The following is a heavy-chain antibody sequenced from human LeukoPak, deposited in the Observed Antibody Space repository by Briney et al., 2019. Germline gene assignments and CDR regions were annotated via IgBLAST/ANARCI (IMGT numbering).Heavy chain of an antibody. Sequence: GGTLRLSCAASGFTFSSYGMSWVRQAPGKGLEWVSVISGSGGSTYYADSLKGRFTISKDNSKDTLYVQMNSLRAEDTAVYYCARSYGTYNWFDSWGQGTLVTVSS. CDR2: ISGSGGST. J-gene: IGHJ5*01. CDR1: GFTFSSYG. CDR3: ARSYGTYNWFDS. D-gene: IGHD1-14*01. V-gene: IGHV3-23*01.